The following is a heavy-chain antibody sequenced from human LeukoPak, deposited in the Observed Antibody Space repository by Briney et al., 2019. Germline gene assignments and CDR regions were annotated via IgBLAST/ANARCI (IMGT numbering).Heavy chain of an antibody. CDR2: ISPSGDRL. V-gene: IGHV1-46*01. CDR3: ARGGSAARYDYDRHDY. J-gene: IGHJ4*02. D-gene: IGHD3-22*01. Sequence: GASVKVSCKASGYTFTSYDMHWVRQAPGQGLEWMGIISPSGDRLTYAQKFQGRVTLTRGTSPSTVYMELSSLRSEDTAVYYCARGGSAARYDYDRHDYWGQGTLVTVSS. CDR1: GYTFTSYD.